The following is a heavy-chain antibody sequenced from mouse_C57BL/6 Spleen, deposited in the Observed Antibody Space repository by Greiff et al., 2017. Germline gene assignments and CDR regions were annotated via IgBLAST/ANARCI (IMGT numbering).Heavy chain of an antibody. CDR3: KRSTTVVACDY. CDR2: IDPETGGT. Sequence: VQLQESGAELVRPGASVTLSCKASGYTFTDYEMHWVKQTPVHGLEWIGAIDPETGGTAYNQKFKGKATLTADKSSSTAYMELRSLTSEDSAVYYCKRSTTVVACDYWGQGTTLTVSS. D-gene: IGHD1-1*01. V-gene: IGHV1-15*01. CDR1: GYTFTDYE. J-gene: IGHJ2*01.